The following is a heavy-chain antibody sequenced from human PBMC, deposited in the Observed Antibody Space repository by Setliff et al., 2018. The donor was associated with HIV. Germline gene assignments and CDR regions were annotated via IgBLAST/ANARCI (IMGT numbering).Heavy chain of an antibody. Sequence: GASVKVSCKASGYTFTSYGISWVRQAPGQGLEWMGWVSAYNGNTNYAQKLQGRVTMTTDTSTSTAYMELRSLRSDDTAVYYCARVRQNSYWYYYYGMDVWGQGTTVTVSS. V-gene: IGHV1-18*01. D-gene: IGHD2-15*01. CDR3: ARVRQNSYWYYYYGMDV. J-gene: IGHJ6*02. CDR1: GYTFTSYG. CDR2: VSAYNGNT.